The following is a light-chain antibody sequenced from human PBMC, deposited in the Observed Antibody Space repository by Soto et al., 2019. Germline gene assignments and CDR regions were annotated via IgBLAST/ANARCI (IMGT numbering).Light chain of an antibody. CDR2: EVS. V-gene: IGLV2-8*01. CDR1: SSDVGSYKF. Sequence: QSALTQPPSVSGSPGQSVTISCTGTSSDVGSYKFVSWYQQHPGKAPKLMMYEVSKRPSGVPDRFSGSKSGNTASLTVSGLQAEDEADYFCSSYAGNYNLVFGGGTQLTVL. J-gene: IGLJ2*01. CDR3: SSYAGNYNLV.